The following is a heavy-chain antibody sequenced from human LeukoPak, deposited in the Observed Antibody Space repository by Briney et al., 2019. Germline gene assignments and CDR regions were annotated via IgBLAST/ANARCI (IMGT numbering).Heavy chain of an antibody. D-gene: IGHD6-13*01. J-gene: IGHJ4*02. V-gene: IGHV3-23*05. Sequence: GGSLRLSCAASGFTFTRNAMAWVRQAPGKGLEWVSAIDGGGGATFYADSVKGRVTISRVKSTNTVYLQINSLRADDTAVYYCAKVNIRYSSIWDDYWGQGTLVTVSS. CDR1: GFTFTRNA. CDR3: AKVNIRYSSIWDDY. CDR2: IDGGGGAT.